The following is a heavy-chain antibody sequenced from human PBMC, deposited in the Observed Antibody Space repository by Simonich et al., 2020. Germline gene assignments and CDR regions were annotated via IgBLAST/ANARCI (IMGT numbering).Heavy chain of an antibody. Sequence: EVQLVESGGGVVRPVGSLRLSCAASGLTFDDYGMSWDRQAPEKWLECGLVMNWNGGRTGDADSVKGRFTISRDNAKNSLYLQMNSLRAEDTALYHCARGRNDFDYWGQGTLVTVSS. CDR3: ARGRNDFDY. D-gene: IGHD1-1*01. V-gene: IGHV3-20*01. J-gene: IGHJ4*02. CDR1: GLTFDDYG. CDR2: MNWNGGRT.